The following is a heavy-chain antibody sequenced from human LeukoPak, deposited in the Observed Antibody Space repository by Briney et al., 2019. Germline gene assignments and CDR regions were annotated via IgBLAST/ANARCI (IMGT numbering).Heavy chain of an antibody. V-gene: IGHV4-38-2*02. CDR3: ARGRLRWLQFSTPFFDY. Sequence: SETLSLTCTVSGYSISSGYYWGWIRQPPGKGLEWIGSIYHSGSTYYNPSLKSRVTISVDTSKNQFSLKLSSVTAADTAVYYCARGRLRWLQFSTPFFDYWGQGTLVTVSS. D-gene: IGHD5-24*01. J-gene: IGHJ4*02. CDR2: IYHSGST. CDR1: GYSISSGYY.